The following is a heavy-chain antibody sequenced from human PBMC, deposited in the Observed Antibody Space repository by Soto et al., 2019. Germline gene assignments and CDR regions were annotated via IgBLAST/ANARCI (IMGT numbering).Heavy chain of an antibody. CDR1: GFTFSSYS. CDR2: ISSSSSTI. J-gene: IGHJ6*01. D-gene: IGHD1-26*01. Sequence: VGSRRLSCAASGFTFSSYSMNWIRQAPGKGLEWVSYISSSSSTIYYADSVKGRFTISRDNAKNSLYLQMNSLRDEDTAVYYCAREVAYSGSYYYYGMDVWGQGTTVTVSS. V-gene: IGHV3-48*02. CDR3: AREVAYSGSYYYYGMDV.